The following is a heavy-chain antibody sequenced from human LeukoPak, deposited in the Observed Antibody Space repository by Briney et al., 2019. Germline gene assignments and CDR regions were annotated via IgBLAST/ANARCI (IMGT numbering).Heavy chain of an antibody. V-gene: IGHV3-21*04. J-gene: IGHJ4*02. Sequence: GGSLRLSCAASAFSLSAYNMNWVRQAPGKGLEWVSSISYTGTYIYYADSVKGRFTIPRDNAQNSLYLQMNSLRAEDTAIYYCVRDRGTYRPIDYWGQGTLVTVSS. CDR3: VRDRGTYRPIDY. CDR2: ISYTGTYI. CDR1: AFSLSAYN. D-gene: IGHD1-26*01.